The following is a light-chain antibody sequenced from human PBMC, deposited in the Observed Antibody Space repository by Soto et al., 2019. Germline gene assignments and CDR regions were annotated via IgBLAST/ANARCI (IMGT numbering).Light chain of an antibody. CDR1: QGISNY. Sequence: DIQMTQSPSSLSASVGDRVTITCRASQGISNYLAWYQQKPGKVPKLLIYAASTLQSGVPSRFSGSGSGTDFTLTISSLQPEDVATYYWQKYNSAPPRWTFGQGTKVEIK. CDR3: QKYNSAPPRWT. V-gene: IGKV1-27*01. J-gene: IGKJ1*01. CDR2: AAS.